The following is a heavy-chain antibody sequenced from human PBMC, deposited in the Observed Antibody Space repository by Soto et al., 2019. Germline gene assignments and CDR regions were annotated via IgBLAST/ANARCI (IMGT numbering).Heavy chain of an antibody. D-gene: IGHD6-19*01. CDR1: GFRFNNYA. V-gene: IGHV3-23*01. Sequence: GGSLGLSCEASGFRFNNYAMTWVRQTPGKGLQWVSTISGSGSSTFYADSVRGRFTISRDNSKNTLYLQMNSLRAEDTALYYCAKEKIASTVADFFDYWGQGTLVTVSS. CDR3: AKEKIASTVADFFDY. J-gene: IGHJ4*02. CDR2: ISGSGSST.